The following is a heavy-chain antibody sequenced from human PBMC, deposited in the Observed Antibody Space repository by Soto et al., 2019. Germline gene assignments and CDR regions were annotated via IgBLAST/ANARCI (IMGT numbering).Heavy chain of an antibody. CDR3: ARDAWSGYNFDY. CDR2: ISYDGSNK. CDR1: GFTFSSYA. D-gene: IGHD3-3*01. V-gene: IGHV3-30-3*01. Sequence: QVQLVESGGGVVQPGRSLRLSCAASGFTFSSYAMHWVRQAPGKGLEWVAVISYDGSNKYYADSVKGRFTISRDNSKNTLYLQMNSLRAEDTAVYYCARDAWSGYNFDYWGQGTLVTVSS. J-gene: IGHJ4*02.